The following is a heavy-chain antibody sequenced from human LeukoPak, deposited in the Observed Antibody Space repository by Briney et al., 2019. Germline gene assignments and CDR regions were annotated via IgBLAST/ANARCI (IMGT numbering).Heavy chain of an antibody. Sequence: GASVKVSCKASGYTFTGYYMHWVRQAPGQGLEWMGWINPNSGGTNYAQKFQGRVTMTRDMSISTAYMELSRLRSDDTAVYYCARDRVVVVPAATRSSHYYYYGMDVWGQGTTVTVSS. CDR2: INPNSGGT. J-gene: IGHJ6*02. CDR3: ARDRVVVVPAATRSSHYYYYGMDV. V-gene: IGHV1-2*02. CDR1: GYTFTGYY. D-gene: IGHD2-2*01.